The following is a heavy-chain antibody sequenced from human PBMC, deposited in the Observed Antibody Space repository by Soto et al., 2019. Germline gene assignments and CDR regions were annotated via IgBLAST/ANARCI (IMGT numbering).Heavy chain of an antibody. J-gene: IGHJ6*03. V-gene: IGHV1-8*02. D-gene: IGHD4-4*01. CDR2: VNPDSGHT. CDR1: GYIFTSYN. CDR3: ARSAPFSNAALEYISYMDV. Sequence: QVQLVQSGAEVKKPGASVKVSCKASGYIFTSYNINWVRQAAGHGLEWMGWVNPDSGHTVYAQKFQGRVTMTRDTSIGTAHMELRSLTPEDTAVYYCARSAPFSNAALEYISYMDVWGKGASVTVSS.